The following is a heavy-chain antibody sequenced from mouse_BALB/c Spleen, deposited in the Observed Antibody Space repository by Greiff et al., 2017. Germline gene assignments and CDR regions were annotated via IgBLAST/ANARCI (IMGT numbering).Heavy chain of an antibody. CDR3: ARHDGS. CDR2: ISSGGSYT. D-gene: IGHD2-3*01. Sequence: EVQRVESGGGLVKPGGSLKLSCAASGFTFSSYAMSWVRQTPEKRLEWVATISSGGSYTYYPDSVKGRFTISRDNAKNTLYLQMSSLRSEDTAMYYCARHDGSWGQGTLVTVSA. V-gene: IGHV5-9-3*01. J-gene: IGHJ3*01. CDR1: GFTFSSYA.